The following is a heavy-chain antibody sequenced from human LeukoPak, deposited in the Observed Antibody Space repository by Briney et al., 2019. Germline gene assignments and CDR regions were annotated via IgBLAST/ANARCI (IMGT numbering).Heavy chain of an antibody. CDR3: ARDKVVGPSNFDY. D-gene: IGHD1-26*01. Sequence: GGSLRLSCAASGFTFSSYWMSWVRQAPGKGLEWVANIKQDGSEKYYVDSVKGRFTISRDNAKNSLYLQMNNLRAEDTAVYYCARDKVVGPSNFDYWGQGTLVTVSS. V-gene: IGHV3-7*01. CDR1: GFTFSSYW. CDR2: IKQDGSEK. J-gene: IGHJ4*02.